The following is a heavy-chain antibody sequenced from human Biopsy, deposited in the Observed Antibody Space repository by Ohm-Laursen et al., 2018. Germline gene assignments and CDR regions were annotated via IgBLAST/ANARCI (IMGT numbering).Heavy chain of an antibody. D-gene: IGHD6-13*01. CDR1: YFSISGLF. CDR3: ARHIGSSWEWAFDI. J-gene: IGHJ3*02. Sequence: SVSLSLTGAVIYFSISGLFWSWKPPGKGLEWVWIGYVNYNGNTNSSPSIKSRATISLDTSKARFPLKWTSVTAADTAVYYCARHIGSSWEWAFDIWGRGTMVTVSS. V-gene: IGHV4-59*08. CDR2: VNYNGNT.